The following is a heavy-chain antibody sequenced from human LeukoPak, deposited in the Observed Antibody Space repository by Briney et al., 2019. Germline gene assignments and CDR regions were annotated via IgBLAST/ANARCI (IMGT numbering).Heavy chain of an antibody. CDR3: ARGKSPLWFGELFFDY. CDR2: IIPILGIA. Sequence: SVKVSCKASGGTFSSYAISWVRQAPGQGLEWMGRIIPILGIANYAQKFQGRVTMTRNTSISTAYMELSSLRSEDTAVYYCARGKSPLWFGELFFDYWGQGTLVTVSS. V-gene: IGHV1-69*04. D-gene: IGHD3-10*01. J-gene: IGHJ4*02. CDR1: GGTFSSYA.